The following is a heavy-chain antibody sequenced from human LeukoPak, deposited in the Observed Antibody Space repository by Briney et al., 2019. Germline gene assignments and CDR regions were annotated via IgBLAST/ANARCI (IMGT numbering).Heavy chain of an antibody. J-gene: IGHJ4*02. Sequence: SGTLSLTCTVSGGSISSGSYYWSWIRQPAGKGLEWIGRIYTSGSTNYNPSLKSRVTMSVDTSKNQFSLKLSSVTAADTAVYYCARDQGYSSSWYYNFDYWGQGTLVTVSS. CDR3: ARDQGYSSSWYYNFDY. CDR1: GGSISSGSYY. D-gene: IGHD6-13*01. V-gene: IGHV4-61*02. CDR2: IYTSGST.